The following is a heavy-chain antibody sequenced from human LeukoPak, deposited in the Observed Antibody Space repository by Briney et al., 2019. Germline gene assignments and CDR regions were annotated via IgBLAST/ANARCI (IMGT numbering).Heavy chain of an antibody. J-gene: IGHJ5*02. D-gene: IGHD4-17*01. CDR3: ARGATVTTSFWFDP. CDR1: GGSISSGGYS. CDR2: IYYSGST. Sequence: SETLSLTCTVSGGSISSGGYSWSWIRQHPGKGLEWIGYIYYSGSTYYNPSLKSRVTISVDTSKNQFSLKLSSVTAADTAVYYCARGATVTTSFWFDPWGQGTLVTVSS. V-gene: IGHV4-31*03.